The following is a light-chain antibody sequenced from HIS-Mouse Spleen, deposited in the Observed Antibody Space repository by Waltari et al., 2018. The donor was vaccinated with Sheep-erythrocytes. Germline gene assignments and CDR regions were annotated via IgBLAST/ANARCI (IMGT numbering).Light chain of an antibody. CDR1: KLGDKF. V-gene: IGLV3-1*01. J-gene: IGLJ2*01. Sequence: SYELTQPPSVSVSPGQTASITCSGDKLGDKFPGCYQQKPGQSPVLVIYQDSKRPSGIPERFSGSNSGNTATLTISGTQAMDEADYYCQAWDSSTAWNVVFGGGTKLTVL. CDR3: QAWDSSTAWNVV. CDR2: QDS.